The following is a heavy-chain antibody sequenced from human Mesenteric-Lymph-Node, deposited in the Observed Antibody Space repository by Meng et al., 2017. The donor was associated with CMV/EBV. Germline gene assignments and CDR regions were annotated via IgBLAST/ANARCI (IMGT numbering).Heavy chain of an antibody. J-gene: IGHJ4*02. CDR1: GGTFSSYA. V-gene: IGHV1-69*05. CDR2: IIPIFGTA. CDR3: AREYSSSWFDY. Sequence: SCKASGGTFSSYAISWVRQAPGQGLEWMGGIIPIFGTANYAQKFQGWVTMTRDTSISTAYMELTRLRSDDTAVYYCAREYSSSWFDYWGQGTLVTVSS. D-gene: IGHD6-13*01.